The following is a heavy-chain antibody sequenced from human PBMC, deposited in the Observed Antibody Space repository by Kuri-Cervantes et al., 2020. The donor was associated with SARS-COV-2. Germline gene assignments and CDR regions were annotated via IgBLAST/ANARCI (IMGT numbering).Heavy chain of an antibody. J-gene: IGHJ5*02. Sequence: GSLRLSCAASGFPFSGYAMSWVRQPPGKGLEWIGYIYYSGNTNYNPSLKSRVTISVDTYTNPFSLKLSSVTAAETAVYYCARDLCAFVGVFEDFGWFDPWGQGTLVTVSS. CDR1: GFPFSGYA. CDR2: IYYSGNT. D-gene: IGHD3-3*01. V-gene: IGHV4-59*01. CDR3: ARDLCAFVGVFEDFGWFDP.